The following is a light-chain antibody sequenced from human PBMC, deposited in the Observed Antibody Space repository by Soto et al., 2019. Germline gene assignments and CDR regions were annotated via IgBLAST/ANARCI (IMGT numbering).Light chain of an antibody. J-gene: IGKJ2*01. V-gene: IGKV4-1*01. Sequence: DIAMTQSPDSLAVSLGERATINCKSSQSVLYSSNNKNYLAWYQQKPGQPPKLLIYWASTRESGVPDRFSGSGSGTDFTLTISSLQAEDVAVYYCQQYYSTVHFGQGTKLEIK. CDR1: QSVLYSSNNKNY. CDR3: QQYYSTVH. CDR2: WAS.